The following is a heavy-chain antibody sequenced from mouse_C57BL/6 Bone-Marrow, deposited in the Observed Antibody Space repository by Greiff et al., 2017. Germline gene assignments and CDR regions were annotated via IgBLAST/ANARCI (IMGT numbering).Heavy chain of an antibody. CDR3: ARRITSGY. CDR2: IHPNSGST. V-gene: IGHV1-64*01. Sequence: VQLQQPGAELVKPGASVKLSCKASGYTFTSYWMHWVKQRPGQGLEWIGMIHPNSGSTNYNEKFKSKATLTVDKASSPAYMQLSSLTSEDSAVYYCARRITSGYWGQGTTLTVSS. CDR1: GYTFTSYW. J-gene: IGHJ2*01. D-gene: IGHD1-1*01.